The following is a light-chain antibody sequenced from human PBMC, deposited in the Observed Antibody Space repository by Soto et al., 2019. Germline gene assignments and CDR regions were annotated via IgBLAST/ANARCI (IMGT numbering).Light chain of an antibody. Sequence: EIVLTQSPGTLSLSPGERATLSCRASQSVSSSYLAWYQQKPGRAPRLLIFGASNRATGIPDRFSGSGSGAAFTLTISRLEPEDFAVYYCQQYGSSPITFGQGTRLEIK. J-gene: IGKJ5*01. CDR2: GAS. V-gene: IGKV3-20*01. CDR1: QSVSSSY. CDR3: QQYGSSPIT.